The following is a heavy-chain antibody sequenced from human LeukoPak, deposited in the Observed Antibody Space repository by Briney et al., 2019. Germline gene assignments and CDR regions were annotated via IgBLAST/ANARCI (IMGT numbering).Heavy chain of an antibody. CDR3: ARDGGVAVVGPYYMDV. J-gene: IGHJ6*03. CDR1: GFSFSGYT. D-gene: IGHD6-19*01. Sequence: GGSLRLSCAASGFSFSGYTMNWVRQAPGRGLEWVAYIDGSSSAIFYADSVRGRFTISRDNAKTSLYLQMNSLRAEDTAVYYCARDGGVAVVGPYYMDVWGKGTTVTVSS. CDR2: IDGSSSAI. V-gene: IGHV3-48*01.